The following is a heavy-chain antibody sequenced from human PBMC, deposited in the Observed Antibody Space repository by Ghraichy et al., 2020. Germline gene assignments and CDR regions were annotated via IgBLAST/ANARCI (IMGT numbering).Heavy chain of an antibody. CDR2: IYSGDST. CDR1: GFSVNSNY. J-gene: IGHJ4*02. CDR3: ARDRDYFDY. V-gene: IGHV3-66*02. Sequence: GGSLRLSCAVSGFSVNSNYMSWVRQAPGKGLEGISVIYSGDSTYYADSVKGRFTISRDSSKNIAFLQMRSLRTDDTARYYCARDRDYFDYWGRGTLVTVSP. D-gene: IGHD3-22*01.